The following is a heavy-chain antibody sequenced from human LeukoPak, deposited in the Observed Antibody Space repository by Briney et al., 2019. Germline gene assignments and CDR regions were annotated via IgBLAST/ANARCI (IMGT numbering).Heavy chain of an antibody. CDR3: ARGGSRVTTINILDY. J-gene: IGHJ4*02. Sequence: GASVKVSCKASGYIFTSFYMHWVRQAPGQRLEWMGWINAGNGNTKYSQKFQGRVTITRDTSASTAYMELSSLRSEDTAVYYCARGGSRVTTINILDYWGQGALVTVSS. CDR1: GYIFTSFY. D-gene: IGHD5-24*01. CDR2: INAGNGNT. V-gene: IGHV1-3*01.